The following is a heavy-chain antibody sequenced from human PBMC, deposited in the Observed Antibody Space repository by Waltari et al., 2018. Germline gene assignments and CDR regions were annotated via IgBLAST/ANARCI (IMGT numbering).Heavy chain of an antibody. CDR2: SNPNSGGT. V-gene: IGHV1-2*02. CDR3: ARPTDYDILTGSVY. D-gene: IGHD3-9*01. Sequence: QVQLVQSGAEVKKPGSSVKVSCKASGGTFSSYAISWVRQAPGQGLEWMGWSNPNSGGTNYAQKFQGRVTMTRDTSISTAYMELSRLRSDDTAVYYCARPTDYDILTGSVYWGQGTLVTVSS. J-gene: IGHJ4*02. CDR1: GGTFSSYA.